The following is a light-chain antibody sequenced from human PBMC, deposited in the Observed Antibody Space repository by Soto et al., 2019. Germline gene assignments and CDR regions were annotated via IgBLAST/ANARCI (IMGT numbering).Light chain of an antibody. J-gene: IGKJ1*01. Sequence: EIVLTQSPGTLSLSPGERATLSCRASQSVSSNYLAWYQQTPGQAPRLLISGTFSRATGIPDRFSGSGSGTDFTLTISSLEPEEFAVYYCHHFGSSPQTFGEGPKVDIK. CDR1: QSVSSNY. V-gene: IGKV3-20*01. CDR3: HHFGSSPQT. CDR2: GTF.